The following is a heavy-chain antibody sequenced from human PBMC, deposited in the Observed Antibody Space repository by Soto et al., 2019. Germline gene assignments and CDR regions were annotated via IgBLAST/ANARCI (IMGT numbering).Heavy chain of an antibody. CDR3: ARDVAQYAGRIVGATTDWFDP. Sequence: LSLTCTVSGGSISSYYWSWIRQPAGKGLEWIGRIYTSGSTNYNPSLKSRVTMSVDTSKNQFSLKLSSVTAADTAVYYCARDVAQYAGRIVGATTDWFDPWGQGTLVTVSS. CDR2: IYTSGST. CDR1: GGSISSYY. D-gene: IGHD1-26*01. J-gene: IGHJ5*02. V-gene: IGHV4-4*07.